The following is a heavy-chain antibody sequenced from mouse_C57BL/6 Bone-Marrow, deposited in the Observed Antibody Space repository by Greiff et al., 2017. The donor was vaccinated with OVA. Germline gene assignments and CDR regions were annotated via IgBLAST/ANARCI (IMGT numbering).Heavy chain of an antibody. Sequence: EVHLVESGGGLVQPGGSLKLSCAASGFTFSDYYMYWVRQTPEKRLEWVAYISNGGGSTYYPDTVKGRFTISRDNAKNTLYLQMSRLKSEDTAMYYCASPNWDVGAMDYWGQGTSVTVSS. J-gene: IGHJ4*01. D-gene: IGHD4-1*02. CDR1: GFTFSDYY. CDR2: ISNGGGST. CDR3: ASPNWDVGAMDY. V-gene: IGHV5-12*01.